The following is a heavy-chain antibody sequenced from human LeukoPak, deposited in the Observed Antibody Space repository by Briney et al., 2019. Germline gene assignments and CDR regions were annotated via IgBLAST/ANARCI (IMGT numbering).Heavy chain of an antibody. J-gene: IGHJ4*02. CDR3: ARDQWWQFIAVAITSYFDR. CDR2: IKPDGSEK. D-gene: IGHD6-19*01. CDR1: GFAFNTYW. Sequence: GGSLRLSCVASGFAFNTYWMSWVRQAPGKGLEWVANIKPDGSEKYYVDSVKGRFTISRDNAKNSLYLQMNSLRAEDTAVYYCARDQWWQFIAVAITSYFDRWGQGTLVTVSS. V-gene: IGHV3-7*01.